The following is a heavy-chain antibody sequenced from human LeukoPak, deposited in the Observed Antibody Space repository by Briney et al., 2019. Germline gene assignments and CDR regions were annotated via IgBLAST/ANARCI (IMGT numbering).Heavy chain of an antibody. CDR2: ISAYNGNT. CDR1: GYTFTSYG. J-gene: IGHJ3*02. Sequence: ASVKVSCKASGYTFTSYGISWVRQAPGQGLEWMGWISAYNGNTNYAQKLQGRVTMTTDTSTSTAYMELRSLRSDDTAVYYCASEISKSGYGDYVDAFDIWGQGTMVTVSS. D-gene: IGHD4-17*01. CDR3: ASEISKSGYGDYVDAFDI. V-gene: IGHV1-18*01.